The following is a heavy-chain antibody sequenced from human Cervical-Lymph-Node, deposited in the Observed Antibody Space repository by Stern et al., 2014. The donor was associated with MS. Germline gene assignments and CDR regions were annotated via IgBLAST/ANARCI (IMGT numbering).Heavy chain of an antibody. CDR2: ITTNTWNS. J-gene: IGHJ4*02. CDR3: ARDFVDTAMITRSDYLDS. D-gene: IGHD5-18*01. Sequence: QLVQSGSELKEPGASVKVSCKASGYTLTNYPMNWVRQAPGQGLEWMGWITTNTWNSTYAQGFTGRFDYYLDNSFSTAYLPISSLKAEDTAVYYCARDFVDTAMITRSDYLDSWGQGTLVTVSS. CDR1: GYTLTNYP. V-gene: IGHV7-4-1*02.